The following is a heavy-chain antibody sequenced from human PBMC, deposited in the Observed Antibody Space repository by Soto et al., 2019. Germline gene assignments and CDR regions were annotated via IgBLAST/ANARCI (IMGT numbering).Heavy chain of an antibody. D-gene: IGHD1-7*01. J-gene: IGHJ5*02. Sequence: ASVKVSCKASGGTFSSYAISWVRRAPGQGLEWMGGIIPIFGTANYAQKFQGRVTITADESTSTAYMELSSLRSEDTAVYYCARVNGGTTVVVYNWFDPWGQGTLVTVSS. CDR3: ARVNGGTTVVVYNWFDP. CDR2: IIPIFGTA. CDR1: GGTFSSYA. V-gene: IGHV1-69*13.